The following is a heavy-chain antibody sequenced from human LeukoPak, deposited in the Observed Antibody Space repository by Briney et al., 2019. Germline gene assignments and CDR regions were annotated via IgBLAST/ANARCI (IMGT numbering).Heavy chain of an antibody. V-gene: IGHV3-21*01. CDR3: ASQVGATTDDAFDI. CDR1: GFTFSSYS. CDR2: ISSSSSYI. D-gene: IGHD1-26*01. Sequence: GGSLRLSCAASGFTFSSYSMNWVRQAPGKGLEWVSSISSSSSYIYYADSVKGRFTISRDNAKNSLYLQMNSLRAEDTAVYYCASQVGATTDDAFDIWGQGTMVTVSS. J-gene: IGHJ3*02.